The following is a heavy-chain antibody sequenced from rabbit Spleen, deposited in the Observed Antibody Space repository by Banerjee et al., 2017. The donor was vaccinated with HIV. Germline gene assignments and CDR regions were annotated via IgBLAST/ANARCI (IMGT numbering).Heavy chain of an antibody. J-gene: IGHJ6*01. D-gene: IGHD8-1*01. Sequence: QEQLVESGGDLVQPGASLTLTCTASGFDFSAYTFMCWVRQAPGKGLEWIACIDTATGKAVYASWAKGRFTISKTSSTTVTLEVTSLTAADTATYFCARDSGTSFSSYGMDLWGPGTLVTVS. CDR3: ARDSGTSFSSYGMDL. CDR2: IDTATGKA. CDR1: GFDFSAYTF. V-gene: IGHV1S45*01.